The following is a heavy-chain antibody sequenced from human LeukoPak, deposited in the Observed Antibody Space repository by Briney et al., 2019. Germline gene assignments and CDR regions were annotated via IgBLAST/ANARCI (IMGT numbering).Heavy chain of an antibody. D-gene: IGHD2-2*01. CDR1: GYTFTGYY. CDR2: INPNSGGT. Sequence: EASVKVSCKASGYTFTGYYMHWVRQAPGQGLEWMGWINPNSGGTNYAQKFQGRVTMTRDTSISTAYMELSRLRSDDTAVYYCARVHRIVVVPAAMDPDYWGQGTLVTVSS. CDR3: ARVHRIVVVPAAMDPDY. J-gene: IGHJ4*02. V-gene: IGHV1-2*02.